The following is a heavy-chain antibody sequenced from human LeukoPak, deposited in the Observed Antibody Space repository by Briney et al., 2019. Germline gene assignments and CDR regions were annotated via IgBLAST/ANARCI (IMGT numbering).Heavy chain of an antibody. CDR3: AGGSGSYYYRPFDY. D-gene: IGHD1-26*01. V-gene: IGHV4-34*01. J-gene: IGHJ4*02. Sequence: PSETLSLTCAVYGGSFSGYYWSWIRQPPGKGLEWVGEINHSGSTNYNPSLKSRVTISVDTSQNQFSLKLSSVTAADTDVYYCAGGSGSYYYRPFDYWGQGTLVTVSS. CDR2: INHSGST. CDR1: GGSFSGYY.